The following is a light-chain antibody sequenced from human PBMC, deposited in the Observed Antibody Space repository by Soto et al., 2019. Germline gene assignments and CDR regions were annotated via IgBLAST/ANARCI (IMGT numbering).Light chain of an antibody. CDR3: SSYSSSSAPYV. CDR1: SSDVGGYNF. J-gene: IGLJ1*01. CDR2: DVS. V-gene: IGLV2-14*03. Sequence: QSALTQPASVSGSPGQSITISCTGTSSDVGGYNFVSWYQHHPGKVPKLIVYDVSYRPSGVSNRFSGSKSGNTASLTISGLQGEDEADYYCSSYSSSSAPYVFGTGTKVTVL.